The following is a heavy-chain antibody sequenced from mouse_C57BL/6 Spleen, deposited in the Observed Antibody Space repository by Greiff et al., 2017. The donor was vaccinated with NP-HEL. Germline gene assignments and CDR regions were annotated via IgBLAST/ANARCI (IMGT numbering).Heavy chain of an antibody. D-gene: IGHD2-2*01. CDR1: GFTFSSYA. J-gene: IGHJ2*01. CDR3: ARDGEVTAAHYFDY. Sequence: EVHLVESGGGLVKPGGSLKLSCAASGFTFSSYAMSWVRQTPEKRLAWVATISDGGSYTYYPDNVKGRFTISRDNAKNNLYLQMSHLKSEDTAMYYCARDGEVTAAHYFDYWGQGTTLTVSS. V-gene: IGHV5-4*01. CDR2: ISDGGSYT.